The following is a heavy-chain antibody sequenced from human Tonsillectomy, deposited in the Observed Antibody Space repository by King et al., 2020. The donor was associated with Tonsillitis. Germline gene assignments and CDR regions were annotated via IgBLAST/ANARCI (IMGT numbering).Heavy chain of an antibody. CDR3: AKDLVVVTPIPGYYFDY. Sequence: EVQLVESGGVLVQTGGSLRLSCAASGFTFSSYAMSWVRQAPGKGLEWVSAISGSGGTPYYADSVKGRFTISRDNSKNPLYLQMNSLRAEDTAVYYCAKDLVVVTPIPGYYFDYWGQGTLVTVSS. CDR2: ISGSGGTP. CDR1: GFTFSSYA. J-gene: IGHJ4*02. D-gene: IGHD2-21*02. V-gene: IGHV3-23*04.